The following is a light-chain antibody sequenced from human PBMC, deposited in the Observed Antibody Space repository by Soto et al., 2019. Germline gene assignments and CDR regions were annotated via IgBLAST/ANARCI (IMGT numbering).Light chain of an antibody. CDR3: VLYMGSGSWV. V-gene: IGLV8-61*01. CDR2: STN. J-gene: IGLJ3*02. CDR1: SGSVSTSYY. Sequence: QAVVTQEPSFSVSPGGTVTLTCALSSGSVSTSYYPSWYQQNPGQAPRTLISSTNTRSSGVPDRFSGSILGNKAALTITGAQADDESDYYCVLYMGSGSWVFGGGTKLTVL.